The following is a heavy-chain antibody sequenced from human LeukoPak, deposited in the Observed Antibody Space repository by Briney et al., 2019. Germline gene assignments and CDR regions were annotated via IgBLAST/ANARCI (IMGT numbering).Heavy chain of an antibody. D-gene: IGHD3-10*02. V-gene: IGHV3-48*03. CDR1: GFTFSSYE. CDR2: ISSSGSTV. Sequence: GGSLRLSCAASGFTFSSYEMNWVRQAPGKGLEWVSYISSSGSTVYYADSVKGRFTISRDNAKNSLYLQMNSLRAEDTAVYYCAELGITMIGGVWGKGTTVTVSS. CDR3: AELGITMIGGV. J-gene: IGHJ6*04.